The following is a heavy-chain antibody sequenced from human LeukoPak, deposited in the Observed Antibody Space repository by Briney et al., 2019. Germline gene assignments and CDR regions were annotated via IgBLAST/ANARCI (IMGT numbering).Heavy chain of an antibody. CDR2: INPSGGST. CDR1: GYTFTGYY. J-gene: IGHJ5*02. V-gene: IGHV1-46*01. D-gene: IGHD2-2*03. CDR3: AREEVGYRGYCSSTSCFDRNWFDP. Sequence: ASVKVSCKASGYTFTGYYMHWVRQAPGQGLEWMGIINPSGGSTSYAQKFQGRVTMTRDTSMSTVYMELSSLRSEDTAVYYCAREEVGYRGYCSSTSCFDRNWFDPWGQGTLVTVSS.